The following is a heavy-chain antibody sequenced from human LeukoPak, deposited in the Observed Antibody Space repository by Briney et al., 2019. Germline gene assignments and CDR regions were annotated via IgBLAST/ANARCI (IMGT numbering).Heavy chain of an antibody. CDR2: ISAYNGNT. V-gene: IGHV1-18*01. Sequence: ASVKVSCKASGYTFSTNGISWVRQAPGQGLEWMGWISAYNGNTNYAQKLQGRVTMTTDTSTSTAYMELRSLRSDDTAVYYRARDRGRAPFDPWGQGTLVIVSS. J-gene: IGHJ5*02. CDR1: GYTFSTNG. D-gene: IGHD3-10*01. CDR3: ARDRGRAPFDP.